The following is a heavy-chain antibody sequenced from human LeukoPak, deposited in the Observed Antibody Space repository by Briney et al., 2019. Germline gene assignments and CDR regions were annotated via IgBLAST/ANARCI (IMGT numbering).Heavy chain of an antibody. V-gene: IGHV3-53*01. D-gene: IGHD6-13*01. CDR1: GFTVSSNY. CDR2: IYSGGST. CDR3: ARGSSPPAVYFDY. Sequence: GGSLRLSCAASGFTVSSNYMSWVRQAPGKGLEWVSVIYSGGSTYYADSVKGRFTISRDNSKNTLYLQVNSLRAEDTAVYYCARGSSPPAVYFDYWGQGTLVTVSS. J-gene: IGHJ4*02.